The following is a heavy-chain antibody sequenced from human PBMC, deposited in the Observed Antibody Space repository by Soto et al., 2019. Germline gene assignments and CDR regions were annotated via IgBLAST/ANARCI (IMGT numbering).Heavy chain of an antibody. V-gene: IGHV3-23*01. CDR2: ISGDGDST. CDR3: AKDPLQSTIWYEYFDY. D-gene: IGHD6-13*01. Sequence: EVQLLESGGGLVQPGGSLRLSCAASGFTFSSYAMSWVRQAPGKGLEWVSAISGDGDSTYYADSAKGRFAISRDNSKNTLNLQMNSRRAEDTALYYCAKDPLQSTIWYEYFDYWGKGTLVTVSS. CDR1: GFTFSSYA. J-gene: IGHJ4*02.